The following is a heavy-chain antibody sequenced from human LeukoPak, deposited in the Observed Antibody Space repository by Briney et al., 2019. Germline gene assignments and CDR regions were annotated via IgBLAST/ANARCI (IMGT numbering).Heavy chain of an antibody. J-gene: IGHJ4*02. CDR3: ARELISYGTYYYDSSGLNY. Sequence: SETLSLICTVSGGSISNYYWNWIRQPPGKGLEWMGNIYYSGSPNYNPSLKSRVTISVDTSKNQFSLRLDSVTPADTAVYYCARELISYGTYYYDSSGLNYWGQGTLVTVSS. V-gene: IGHV4-59*13. CDR1: GGSISNYY. D-gene: IGHD3-22*01. CDR2: IYYSGSP.